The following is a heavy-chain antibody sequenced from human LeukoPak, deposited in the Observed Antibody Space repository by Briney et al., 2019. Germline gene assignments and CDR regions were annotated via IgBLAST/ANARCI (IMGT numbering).Heavy chain of an antibody. CDR1: GGSISNYY. Sequence: PSETLSLTCTVSGGSISNYYWSWIRQPPGKGLEWIGYIYYSGSTYYNPSLRSRVTISVDTSKNQFSLNLNSVTAADTAVYYCAREAVTRNYFDYWGQGTLVTVSS. D-gene: IGHD4-17*01. CDR3: AREAVTRNYFDY. V-gene: IGHV4-59*01. J-gene: IGHJ4*02. CDR2: IYYSGST.